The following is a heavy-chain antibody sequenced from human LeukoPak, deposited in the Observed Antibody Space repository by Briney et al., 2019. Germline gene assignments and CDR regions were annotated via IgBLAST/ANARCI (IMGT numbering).Heavy chain of an antibody. J-gene: IGHJ4*02. V-gene: IGHV4-34*01. CDR3: ARVFVTEDAHSGPFDY. D-gene: IGHD1-26*01. CDR2: IYHSGST. CDR1: GGSFSGYY. Sequence: SETLSLTCAVYGGSFSGYYWSWIRQPPGKGLEWIGYIYHSGSTYYNPSLKSRVTISVDRSKNQFSLKLSSVTAADTAVYYCARVFVTEDAHSGPFDYWGQGTLVTVSS.